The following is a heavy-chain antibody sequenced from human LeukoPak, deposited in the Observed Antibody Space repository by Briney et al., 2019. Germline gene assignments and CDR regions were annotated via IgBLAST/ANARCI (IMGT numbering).Heavy chain of an antibody. V-gene: IGHV3-23*01. Sequence: GGSLRLSCAASGFTFRDYGIHWVRQAPGKGLEWVSTISGSGGSTYYADSVKGRFTISRDNSKNTLYLQMNSLRAEDTAVYYCARDRSDTSGYSNFNYWGQGTLVTVSS. CDR3: ARDRSDTSGYSNFNY. CDR1: GFTFRDYG. CDR2: ISGSGGST. J-gene: IGHJ4*02. D-gene: IGHD3-22*01.